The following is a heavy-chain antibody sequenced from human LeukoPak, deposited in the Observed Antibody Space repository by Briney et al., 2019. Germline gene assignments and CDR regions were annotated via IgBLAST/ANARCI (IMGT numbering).Heavy chain of an antibody. Sequence: PSETLSLTCIVSGGAISSSSYYWGWIRQPPGKGLEWTGSIYYSGSTYYNPSLKSRVTISVDTSKNQFSLKLSSVTAADTAVYYCASTDSSGYRIDYWGQGTLVTVSS. V-gene: IGHV4-39*07. CDR3: ASTDSSGYRIDY. CDR1: GGAISSSSYY. J-gene: IGHJ4*02. D-gene: IGHD3-22*01. CDR2: IYYSGST.